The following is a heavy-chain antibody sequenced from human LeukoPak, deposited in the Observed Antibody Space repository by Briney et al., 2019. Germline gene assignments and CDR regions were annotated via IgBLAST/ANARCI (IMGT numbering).Heavy chain of an antibody. Sequence: GGSLRLSCAASGFTFSIYAMHWVRQAPGKGLEWVAVISYDGSNKYYADSVTGRFTISRDNSKNTLYLQMNSLRAEDTAVYYCASRDYYDSSGYNDAFDIWGQGTMVTVSS. V-gene: IGHV3-30*14. D-gene: IGHD3-22*01. CDR2: ISYDGSNK. J-gene: IGHJ3*02. CDR1: GFTFSIYA. CDR3: ASRDYYDSSGYNDAFDI.